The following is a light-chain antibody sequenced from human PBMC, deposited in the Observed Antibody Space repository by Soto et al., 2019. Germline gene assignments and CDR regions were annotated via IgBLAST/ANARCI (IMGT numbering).Light chain of an antibody. CDR1: SSDIGAYDY. CDR3: SSYTSSSTVGV. V-gene: IGLV2-14*01. Sequence: QSALTXPASVSGSPGQSITVSCTGTSSDIGAYDYVSWYQQHPGKAPKVIISEVSKRPSGVSHRFSGSKSGNTASLTISGLQAEDEADYYCSSYTSSSTVGVFGTGTKVTVL. CDR2: EVS. J-gene: IGLJ1*01.